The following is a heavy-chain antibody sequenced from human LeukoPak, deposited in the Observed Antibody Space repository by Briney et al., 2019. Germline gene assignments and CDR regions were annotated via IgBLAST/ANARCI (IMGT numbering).Heavy chain of an antibody. CDR1: GFTFRSYA. D-gene: IGHD4-17*01. CDR3: GTVTTGY. CDR2: ISYDGSNK. V-gene: IGHV3-30-3*01. J-gene: IGHJ4*02. Sequence: GGSLRLSCAASGFTFRSYAMHWVRQAPGKGLEWVAVISYDGSNKYYADSVKGRFTISRDNSKNTLYLQMNSLRAEDTAVYYCGTVTTGYWGQGTLVTVSS.